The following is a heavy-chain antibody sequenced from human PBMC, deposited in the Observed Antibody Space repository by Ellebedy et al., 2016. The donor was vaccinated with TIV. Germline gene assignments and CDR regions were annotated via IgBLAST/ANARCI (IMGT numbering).Heavy chain of an antibody. CDR2: ISGSGGST. CDR1: GFTFSSYA. D-gene: IGHD3-22*01. V-gene: IGHV3-23*01. J-gene: IGHJ4*02. CDR3: AKKGYYDSSELVY. Sequence: GESLKISXAASGFTFSSYAMSWVRQAPGKGLEWVSAISGSGGSTYYADSVKGRFTISRDNSKNTLYLQMNSLRAEDTAVYYCAKKGYYDSSELVYWGQGTLVTVSS.